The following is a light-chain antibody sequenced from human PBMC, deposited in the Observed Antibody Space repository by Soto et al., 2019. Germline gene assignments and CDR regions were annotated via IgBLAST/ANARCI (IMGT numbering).Light chain of an antibody. CDR3: QHYDTFSWT. V-gene: IGKV1-5*01. J-gene: IGKJ1*01. CDR1: EDIDTS. CDR2: GAS. Sequence: DIQMTHSPSTLSVSLGDRITITCRASEDIDTSLAWFQQRPGKAPKVLIAGASGLMNGVPSTFSGSGSGTEFALTISSVQPDDFATYFCQHYDTFSWTLGQGTKVDIK.